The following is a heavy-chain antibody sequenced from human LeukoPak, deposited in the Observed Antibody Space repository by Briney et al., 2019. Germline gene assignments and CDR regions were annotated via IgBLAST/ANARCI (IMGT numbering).Heavy chain of an antibody. Sequence: PGGSLRLSCVASGFTFSNTWMNWVRQAPGKGLEWVGRIMTKTAGGATDYAAPVKGRFTISRDDSKNTVYLQMNSPNTEDTAVYYCTTVRSYWGQGTLVTVSS. CDR3: TTVRSY. V-gene: IGHV3-15*01. CDR1: GFTFSNTW. CDR2: IMTKTAGGAT. J-gene: IGHJ4*02.